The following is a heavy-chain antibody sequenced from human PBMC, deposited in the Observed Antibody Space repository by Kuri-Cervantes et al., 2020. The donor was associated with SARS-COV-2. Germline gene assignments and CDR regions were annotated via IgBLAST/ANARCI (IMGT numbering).Heavy chain of an antibody. CDR3: ARESPAYDSSGYYQGGFDP. CDR1: GFMFSGFA. J-gene: IGHJ5*02. Sequence: GGSLRLSCAGSGFMFSGFAMNWVRQAPGKGLDWVSGISLSGDSTYYADSVKGRFTISRDNSKNTLYLQMNSLRAEDTAVYCCARESPAYDSSGYYQGGFDPWGQGTLVTVSS. D-gene: IGHD3-22*01. V-gene: IGHV3-23*01. CDR2: ISLSGDST.